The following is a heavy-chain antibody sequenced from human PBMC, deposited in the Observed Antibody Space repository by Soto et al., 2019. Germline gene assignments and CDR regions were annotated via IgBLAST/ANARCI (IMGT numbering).Heavy chain of an antibody. CDR2: ISSSSSDI. CDR1: GFTFSSYR. V-gene: IGHV3-21*01. J-gene: IGHJ4*02. CDR3: ARELFDSSGPEY. Sequence: GGSLRLAGAASGFTFSSYRINWVRQAPGEGLEWVSSISSSSSDIYYADSVNGRCTISRDNAKNSLYLQMNSLRAEDTAVYYCARELFDSSGPEYWGQGTLVIVSS. D-gene: IGHD3-22*01.